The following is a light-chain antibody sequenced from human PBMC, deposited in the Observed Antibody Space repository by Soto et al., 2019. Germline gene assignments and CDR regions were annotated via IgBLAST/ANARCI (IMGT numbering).Light chain of an antibody. J-gene: IGLJ2*01. CDR1: SSNIGSNT. Sequence: QSVLTQPPSASGTPGQRVTISCSGSSSNIGSNTVNWYQQLPGTAPKLLIYSNNQRPSGVPDRFSGSKSGTSASLAISGLQSEDEADYHCAAWDDSLNGVVFGGGTKVTV. CDR2: SNN. CDR3: AAWDDSLNGVV. V-gene: IGLV1-44*01.